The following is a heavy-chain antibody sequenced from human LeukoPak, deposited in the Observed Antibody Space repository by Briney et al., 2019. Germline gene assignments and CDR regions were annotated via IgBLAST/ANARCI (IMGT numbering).Heavy chain of an antibody. Sequence: PSETLSLTCTVSGDSISSGRYYWSWVRQPAGKELEWIGRIYTSGKTDYNPYTPSLKSRVTVSLDTSKSQLSLFLTSVTAADTAMYYCARSFSGSYYFEYWGQGTLVTVSS. D-gene: IGHD1-26*01. CDR1: GDSISSGRYY. CDR3: ARSFSGSYYFEY. V-gene: IGHV4-61*02. J-gene: IGHJ4*02. CDR2: IYTSGKT.